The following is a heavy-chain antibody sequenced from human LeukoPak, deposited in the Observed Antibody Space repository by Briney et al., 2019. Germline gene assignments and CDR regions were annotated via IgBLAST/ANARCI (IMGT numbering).Heavy chain of an antibody. CDR1: GGSISTYY. D-gene: IGHD1-14*01. CDR3: AGHRVNAFDY. J-gene: IGHJ4*02. Sequence: PSETLSLTCTVSGGSISTYYWSWIRQPPGKGLDWIGYIFYSGSTKYNPSLKSRVTISVDTSKNQFSLKLSSVTAADTAVYYCAGHRVNAFDYWGQGTQVTVSS. V-gene: IGHV4-59*01. CDR2: IFYSGST.